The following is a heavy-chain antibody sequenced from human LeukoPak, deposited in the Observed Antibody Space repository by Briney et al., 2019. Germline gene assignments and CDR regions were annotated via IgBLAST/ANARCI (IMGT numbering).Heavy chain of an antibody. V-gene: IGHV4-59*08. CDR3: GRHSYGIGMDV. CDR2: IHYSGST. CDR1: GGSISGYY. Sequence: PSETLSLTCAVSGGSISGYYWSWVRQPPGKGLECIGYIHYSGSTNYNPSLKSRVTISVDTSKNQFSLKVSSATAADTAVYYCGRHSYGIGMDVWGQGTSVTASS. J-gene: IGHJ6*02. D-gene: IGHD3-10*01.